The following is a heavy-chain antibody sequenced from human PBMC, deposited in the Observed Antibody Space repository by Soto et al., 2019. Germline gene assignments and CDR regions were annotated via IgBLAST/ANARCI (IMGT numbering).Heavy chain of an antibody. V-gene: IGHV3-11*01. J-gene: IGHJ6*02. CDR2: MSSSGNDI. Sequence: QVQLVESGGGLVKPGGSLRLSCAASGFTFSDYYMTWIRQAPGKGLEWVSYMSSSGNDIYYADSVKGRFTISRDNTENSLFLQINSLRAEDTAIYYCARVGQDYYYGMDVWGQGTTVTVSS. CDR1: GFTFSDYY. D-gene: IGHD3-16*01. CDR3: ARVGQDYYYGMDV.